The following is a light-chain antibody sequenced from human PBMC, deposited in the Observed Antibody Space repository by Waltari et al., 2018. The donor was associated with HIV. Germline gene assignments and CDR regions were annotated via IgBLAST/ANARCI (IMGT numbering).Light chain of an antibody. CDR3: QQANSVPLT. J-gene: IGKJ2*01. V-gene: IGKV1D-12*01. Sequence: DIQITQSPSSVSASHEDKITITCRASQDINNWLAWYQQKTGRATKLLIYAASTLQSGVSSRFSGSGSGTDFTLTISSLQPEDFATYYCQQANSVPLTFGQGTKLEIK. CDR2: AAS. CDR1: QDINNW.